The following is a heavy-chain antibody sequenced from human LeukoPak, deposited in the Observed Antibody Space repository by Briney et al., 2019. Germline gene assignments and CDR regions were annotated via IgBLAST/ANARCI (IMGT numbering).Heavy chain of an antibody. D-gene: IGHD7-27*01. CDR1: GYTFTTYY. J-gene: IGHJ4*02. V-gene: IGHV1-46*01. Sequence: ASVKVSCKASGYTFTTYYIHWVRQAPGQGLEWLGIINPGGGSTRYAKKFQGRVTMTRDTSTSTVYMELSSLRSEDTAVCYCARAPNGGLPGGYWGQGTLVTVSS. CDR2: INPGGGST. CDR3: ARAPNGGLPGGY.